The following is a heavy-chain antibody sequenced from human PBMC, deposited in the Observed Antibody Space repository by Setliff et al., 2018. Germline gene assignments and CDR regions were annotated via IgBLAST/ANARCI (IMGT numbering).Heavy chain of an antibody. CDR1: GYSINSDCF. CDR3: ATPGRDDLDSPFEPFDI. J-gene: IGHJ3*02. Sequence: PSETLSLTCAVSGYSINSDCFWGWIRQPPGKGLEWIATIYHRGRKYYNPSLQSRVSVSLDTSKNHFSLRLTSMTAADTAVYYCATPGRDDLDSPFEPFDIWGQGTMVTVSS. V-gene: IGHV4-38-2*01. CDR2: IYHRGRK. D-gene: IGHD3-3*01.